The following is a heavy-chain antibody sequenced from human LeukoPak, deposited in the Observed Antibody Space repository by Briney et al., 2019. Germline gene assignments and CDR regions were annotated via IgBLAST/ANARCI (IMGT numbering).Heavy chain of an antibody. Sequence: TGGSLRLSCAASGFTLSSYGMHWVRQAPGEGLEWVALIRYDGSNKYYADSVKGRFTISRDNSKNTLYLQMNSLRAEDTAVYYCAKLDSSTKPPRASFDYWGQGTLVTVSS. V-gene: IGHV3-30*02. J-gene: IGHJ4*02. CDR2: IRYDGSNK. D-gene: IGHD2-2*01. CDR1: GFTLSSYG. CDR3: AKLDSSTKPPRASFDY.